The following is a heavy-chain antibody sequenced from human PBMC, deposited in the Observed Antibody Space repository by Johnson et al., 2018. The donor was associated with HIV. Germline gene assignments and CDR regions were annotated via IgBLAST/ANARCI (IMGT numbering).Heavy chain of an antibody. CDR1: GFTFSYHG. J-gene: IGHJ3*02. V-gene: IGHV3-30*02. CDR2: IRYDGDNQ. CDR3: TTDPWWNGYHAFDI. D-gene: IGHD1-1*01. Sequence: QVQLVESGGGVVQPGESLRLSCRTFGFTFSYHGMHWVRQAPGKGLEWVAFIRYDGDNQYYGDSVKGRFTISRDNFKTTLSLQMNSLKTEDTAVYYCTTDPWWNGYHAFDICGQGTMVTVTA.